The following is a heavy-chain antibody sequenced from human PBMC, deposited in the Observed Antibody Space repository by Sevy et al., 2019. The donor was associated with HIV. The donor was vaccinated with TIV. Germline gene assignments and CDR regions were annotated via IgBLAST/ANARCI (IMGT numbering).Heavy chain of an antibody. J-gene: IGHJ4*02. CDR2: IYTSGST. V-gene: IGHV4-4*07. CDR3: ARDSRDDSSGSNFDY. D-gene: IGHD3-22*01. Sequence: SETLSLTCTVSGGSISSYYWSWIRQPAGKGLEWIGRIYTSGSTNYNPSLKSRVTMSVDTSKNQFSLKLSSVTAADTAVHYCARDSRDDSSGSNFDYWGQGTLVTVSS. CDR1: GGSISSYY.